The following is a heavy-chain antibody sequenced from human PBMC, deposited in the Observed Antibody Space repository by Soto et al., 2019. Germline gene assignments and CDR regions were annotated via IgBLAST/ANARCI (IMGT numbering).Heavy chain of an antibody. D-gene: IGHD5-12*01. Sequence: SETLSLTCTVSGGSVNRDYWSWIRQPPGKGLEWIGYMYYGGSNNYNPSLKSRVTMSADTPKNQVSLRLSSVTAADTAVYYCAGSSRGYDWNYWGQGALDTVSS. J-gene: IGHJ4*02. CDR1: GGSVNRDY. CDR3: AGSSRGYDWNY. V-gene: IGHV4-59*02. CDR2: MYYGGSN.